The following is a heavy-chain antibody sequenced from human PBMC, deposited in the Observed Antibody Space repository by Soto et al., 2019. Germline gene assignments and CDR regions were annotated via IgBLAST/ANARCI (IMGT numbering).Heavy chain of an antibody. CDR2: ISAYNGNT. D-gene: IGHD2-2*02. CDR1: GYTFTSYG. CDR3: ARDHSSSTSCYTAVDY. Sequence: QVQLVQSGAEVKKPGASVKVSCKASGYTFTSYGISWVRQAPGQGLEWMGWISAYNGNTNDAQKLQGRVTMTTDTATSTAYMELRSLRSDDTAVYYCARDHSSSTSCYTAVDYWGQGTLVTVSS. V-gene: IGHV1-18*04. J-gene: IGHJ4*02.